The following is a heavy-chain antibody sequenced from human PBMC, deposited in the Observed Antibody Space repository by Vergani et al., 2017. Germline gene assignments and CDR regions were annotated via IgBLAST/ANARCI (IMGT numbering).Heavy chain of an antibody. V-gene: IGHV3-21*01. J-gene: IGHJ5*02. CDR2: ISSSSSYI. CDR1: GFTFSSYA. D-gene: IGHD3-10*01. Sequence: EVQLLESGGGLVQPGGSLRLSCAASGFTFSSYAMSWVRQAPGKGLEWVSSISSSSSYIYYADSVKGRFTISRDNAKNSLYLQMNSLRAEDTAVYYCARVHLNGRFDPWGQGTLVTVSS. CDR3: ARVHLNGRFDP.